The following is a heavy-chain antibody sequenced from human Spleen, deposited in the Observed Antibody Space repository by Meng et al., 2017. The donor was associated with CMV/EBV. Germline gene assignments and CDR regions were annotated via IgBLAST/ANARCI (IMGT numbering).Heavy chain of an antibody. CDR3: AHRDYCSGGTCTFDY. V-gene: IGHV2-5*02. CDR1: GFSLSNNGMG. J-gene: IGHJ4*02. Sequence: QITLKESVSTLVKPTQTLTLTCNFSGFSLSNNGMGVGWIRQPPGKALEWLALIYWDDDKRYSPSLKSRLTITKDTSRNHVVLTMTNIEPVDTATYYCAHRDYCSGGTCTFDYWGQGTLVTVSS. CDR2: IYWDDDK. D-gene: IGHD2-15*01.